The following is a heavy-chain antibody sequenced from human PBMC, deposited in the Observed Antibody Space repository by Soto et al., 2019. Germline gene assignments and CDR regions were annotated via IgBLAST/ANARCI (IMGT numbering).Heavy chain of an antibody. Sequence: EVQFLESGGDLVQPGGSLRLSCAASGITFSSLGTSWVRQAPGKGLEWVSFISISGTNTYYASSVRGRFTISRDNSKDTLYLQMNSLRAEDTAVYFCAKLTGDFDYWGQGTLVTVSS. D-gene: IGHD7-27*01. CDR3: AKLTGDFDY. J-gene: IGHJ4*02. CDR2: ISISGTNT. CDR1: GITFSSLG. V-gene: IGHV3-23*01.